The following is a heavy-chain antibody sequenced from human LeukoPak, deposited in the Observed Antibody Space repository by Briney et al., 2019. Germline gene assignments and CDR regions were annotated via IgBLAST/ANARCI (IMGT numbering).Heavy chain of an antibody. D-gene: IGHD2/OR15-2a*01. Sequence: PSETLSLTCTVSGGSITTSSYYWGWIRQPPGKGLEWIGIIYYSGSTYYNPSLKGRVTISVDTSKNQFSLKLSSVTAADTVVYYCARAFRARYFDLWGRGTLVTVSS. CDR1: GGSITTSSYY. V-gene: IGHV4-39*01. CDR2: IYYSGST. J-gene: IGHJ2*01. CDR3: ARAFRARYFDL.